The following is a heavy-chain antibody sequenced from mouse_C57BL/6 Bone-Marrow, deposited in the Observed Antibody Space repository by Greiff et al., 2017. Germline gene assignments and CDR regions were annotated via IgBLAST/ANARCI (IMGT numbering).Heavy chain of an antibody. J-gene: IGHJ2*01. D-gene: IGHD1-1*01. Sequence: QVQLQQSGAELVRPGTSVKLSCKASGYTFTSYWMHWVKQRPGQGLEWIGVIDPSDSYTNYNQKFKGKATLTVDTSSSTAYMQLSSLTSEDSAVYYCARERGFIEGFDYWGQGTTLTVSS. CDR3: ARERGFIEGFDY. CDR1: GYTFTSYW. CDR2: IDPSDSYT. V-gene: IGHV1-59*01.